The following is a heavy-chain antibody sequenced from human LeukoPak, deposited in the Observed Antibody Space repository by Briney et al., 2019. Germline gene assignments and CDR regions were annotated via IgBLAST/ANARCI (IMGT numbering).Heavy chain of an antibody. Sequence: SETLSLTCTVSGGSISSSSYYWGWIRQPPGKGLEWIGSIYYSGSTYYNPSLKSRVTISVDTSKNQFSLKLSSVTAADTAVYYCARQWELLGDAFDIWGQGTMVTVSS. D-gene: IGHD1-26*01. V-gene: IGHV4-39*07. CDR1: GGSISSSSYY. CDR2: IYYSGST. J-gene: IGHJ3*02. CDR3: ARQWELLGDAFDI.